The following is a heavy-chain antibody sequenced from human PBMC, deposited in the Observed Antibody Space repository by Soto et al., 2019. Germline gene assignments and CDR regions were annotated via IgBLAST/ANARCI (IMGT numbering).Heavy chain of an antibody. CDR3: ATAPYFYDSSGVDV. Sequence: EVQLVESGGGLVKPGGSLRLACAASGFTLRTAWMNWVRQAPGKGLEWVGRIKRESDGGTTDYGVSVRGRFTISRDESQNTLYLQMNSLGTEYTAVYYCATAPYFYDSSGVDVWGQGTTVTVSS. CDR2: IKRESDGGTT. V-gene: IGHV3-15*07. CDR1: GFTLRTAW. J-gene: IGHJ6*02.